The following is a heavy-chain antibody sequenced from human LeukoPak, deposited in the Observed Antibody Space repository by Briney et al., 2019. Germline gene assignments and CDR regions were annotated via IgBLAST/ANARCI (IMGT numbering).Heavy chain of an antibody. CDR3: AKEAQQLVKNYFDY. Sequence: GGSLRLSCAASGFTFSSNAMSWVRQAPGKGLEWVSGTSGSGGATYYADSVKGRFTISRDNSKNTLYLQMNSLRAEDTAVYYCAKEAQQLVKNYFDYWGQGTLVTVSS. J-gene: IGHJ4*02. V-gene: IGHV3-23*01. CDR1: GFTFSSNA. D-gene: IGHD6-13*01. CDR2: TSGSGGAT.